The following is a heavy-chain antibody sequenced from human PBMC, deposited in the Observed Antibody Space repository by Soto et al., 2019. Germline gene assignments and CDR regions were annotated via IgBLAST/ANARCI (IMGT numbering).Heavy chain of an antibody. CDR3: ARDLRYSGSPRGFDY. CDR1: GGSISGYY. Sequence: PSETLSLTCTVSGGSISGYYWRWIRQPPGKGLEWIGYIYYSGSTNFNPSLKSRVIILVDTSKNQFSMKLSSVTAADTAVYYCARDLRYSGSPRGFDYWGQGTLVTVSS. CDR2: IYYSGST. V-gene: IGHV4-59*01. J-gene: IGHJ4*02. D-gene: IGHD1-26*01.